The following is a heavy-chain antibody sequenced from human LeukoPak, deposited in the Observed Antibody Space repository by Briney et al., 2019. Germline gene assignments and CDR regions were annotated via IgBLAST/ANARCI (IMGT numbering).Heavy chain of an antibody. V-gene: IGHV3-73*01. D-gene: IGHD5-18*01. CDR3: TRGYSYDYYYYYYMDV. Sequence: GGSLRLSCAASGFTFSGSAMHWVRQASGKGLEWVSRIRSKANSYATAYAASVKGRFTISRDDSKNTAYLQMNSLKTEDTAVYYCTRGYSYDYYYYYYMDVWGKGTTVTISS. CDR1: GFTFSGSA. CDR2: IRSKANSYAT. J-gene: IGHJ6*03.